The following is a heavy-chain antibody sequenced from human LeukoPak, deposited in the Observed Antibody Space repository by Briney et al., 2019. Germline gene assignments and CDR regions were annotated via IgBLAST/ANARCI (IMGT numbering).Heavy chain of an antibody. V-gene: IGHV3-30-3*01. CDR1: GFTVSSNY. J-gene: IGHJ4*02. CDR3: VRDTGFLSSGSYQAPFDY. D-gene: IGHD1-26*01. CDR2: ISYDGINE. Sequence: GGSLRLSCAASGFTVSSNYMSWVRQAPGKGLEWVAIISYDGINEYYADSVKGRFTISRDNSKNTLYLQMNSLRAEDTAVYYCVRDTGFLSSGSYQAPFDYWGQGTLVTVSS.